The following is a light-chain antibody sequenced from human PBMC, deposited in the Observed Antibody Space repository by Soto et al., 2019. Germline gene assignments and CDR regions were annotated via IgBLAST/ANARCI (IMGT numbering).Light chain of an antibody. CDR3: QHYFTTPRT. Sequence: DIVMTQSPDSLAVSLGERTTINCKSSQSLFYSSNNKNFLAWYQQKAGQPPKLLIYWASTRESGVPDRFSGSGSGAEFNLTITSLQAEDAGVYSCQHYFTTPRTFGQGTRLEI. CDR2: WAS. J-gene: IGKJ2*01. V-gene: IGKV4-1*01. CDR1: QSLFYSSNNKNF.